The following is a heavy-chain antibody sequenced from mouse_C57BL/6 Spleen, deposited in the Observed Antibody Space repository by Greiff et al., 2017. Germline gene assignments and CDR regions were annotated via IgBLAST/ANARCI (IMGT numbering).Heavy chain of an antibody. J-gene: IGHJ4*01. V-gene: IGHV1-52*01. Sequence: VQLQQPGAELVRPGSSVKLSCKASGYTFTSYWMHWVKQRPIQGLEWIGNIDPSDSETHYNQKFKDKATLTVDKSSSTADMQLSGLTSADSAVYYCARAPAAQATGVDDAMDYWGQGTSVTVSS. CDR2: IDPSDSET. D-gene: IGHD3-2*02. CDR3: ARAPAAQATGVDDAMDY. CDR1: GYTFTSYW.